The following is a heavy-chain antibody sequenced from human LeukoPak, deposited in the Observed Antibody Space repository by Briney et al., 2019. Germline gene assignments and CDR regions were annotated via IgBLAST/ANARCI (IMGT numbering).Heavy chain of an antibody. Sequence: SETLSLTCTVSGGSISSYYWSWIPQPPGKGLEWIGYIYYSGSTNYNPSLKSRVTISVDTSKNQFSLKLSSVTAADTAVYYCAGSGYYSLDAFDIWGQGTMVTVSS. CDR1: GGSISSYY. CDR3: AGSGYYSLDAFDI. D-gene: IGHD3-22*01. CDR2: IYYSGST. V-gene: IGHV4-59*01. J-gene: IGHJ3*02.